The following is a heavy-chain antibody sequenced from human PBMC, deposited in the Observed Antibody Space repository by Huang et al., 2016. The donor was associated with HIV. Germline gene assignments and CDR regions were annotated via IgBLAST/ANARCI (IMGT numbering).Heavy chain of an antibody. J-gene: IGHJ4*02. CDR2: INHSGNT. Sequence: QVQLEQWGAGLLKASETLSLTCAVYGGSFSGYYWNWLRQAPGRGLAWVGEINHSGNTNYNPSPKSGGNMSVDTSKCQVSLYLTSLSAADTGTYFCARRYNSRRDYWGRGTLVTVHS. V-gene: IGHV4-34*02. CDR3: ARRYNSRRDY. CDR1: GGSFSGYY. D-gene: IGHD3-22*01.